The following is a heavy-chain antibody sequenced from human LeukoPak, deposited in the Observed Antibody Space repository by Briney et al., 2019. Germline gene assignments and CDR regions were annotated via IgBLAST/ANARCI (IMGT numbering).Heavy chain of an antibody. CDR3: AASGGSSGWELDY. Sequence: GGSLRPSCAASGFTFSSYAMHWVRQAPGKGLEWVAVISYDGSNKYYADSVKGRFTISRDNSKNTLYLQMNSLRAEDTAVYYCAASGGSSGWELDYWGQGTLVTVSS. V-gene: IGHV3-30-3*01. D-gene: IGHD6-19*01. CDR1: GFTFSSYA. J-gene: IGHJ4*02. CDR2: ISYDGSNK.